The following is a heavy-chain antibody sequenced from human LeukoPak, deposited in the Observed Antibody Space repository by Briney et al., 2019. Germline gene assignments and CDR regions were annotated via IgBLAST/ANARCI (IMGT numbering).Heavy chain of an antibody. CDR3: ARDREGHNPGDY. Sequence: SVKVSCKASGGTFSSYAISWVRQAPGQGLEWMGGIIPIFGTANYAQKFQGRVTITADESTSTAYMELSSLRSEDTAVYYCARDREGHNPGDYWGQGTLVTVSA. CDR2: IIPIFGTA. V-gene: IGHV1-69*13. D-gene: IGHD5-24*01. J-gene: IGHJ4*02. CDR1: GGTFSSYA.